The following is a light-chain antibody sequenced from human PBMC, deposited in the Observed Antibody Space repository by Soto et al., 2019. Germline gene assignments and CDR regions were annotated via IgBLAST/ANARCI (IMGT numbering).Light chain of an antibody. CDR1: QTISSNY. Sequence: EVVLTQSPGTLSVSPGERATLSCRASQTISSNYLAWYQQKPGQAPSLLIYGTSNRATGIPDRFSGSGSGTDFTLTISRLEPEDSVIYYCQQYVSWTFGQGTKVEIK. J-gene: IGKJ1*01. CDR3: QQYVSWT. V-gene: IGKV3-20*01. CDR2: GTS.